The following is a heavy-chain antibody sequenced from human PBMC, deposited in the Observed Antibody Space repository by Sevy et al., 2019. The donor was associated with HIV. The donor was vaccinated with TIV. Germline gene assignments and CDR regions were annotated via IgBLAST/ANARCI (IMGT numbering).Heavy chain of an antibody. Sequence: GGSLRLSCAASGFTFSRDWMSWVRQAPGKGLEWVAKIKQDGSEKYYVDSVKGRFTISRDNAQKSLFVQLNSLRAEETAVYYCARHRDDPSGFGMDVWGQGTTVTVSS. J-gene: IGHJ6*02. CDR2: IKQDGSEK. D-gene: IGHD5-12*01. CDR1: GFTFSRDW. V-gene: IGHV3-7*01. CDR3: ARHRDDPSGFGMDV.